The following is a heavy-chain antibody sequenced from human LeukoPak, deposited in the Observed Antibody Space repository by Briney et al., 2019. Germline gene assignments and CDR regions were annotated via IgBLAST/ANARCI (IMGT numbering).Heavy chain of an antibody. D-gene: IGHD1-1*01. Sequence: SSETLSLTCTVSGGSISSGSYYWSWIRQPAGKGLEWIGRIYTSGSTKYNPSLRSRVTISVDTSKNQFSLKLSSVTAADTAVYYCARDPGYSYYYMDVWGKGTTVTVSS. CDR1: GGSISSGSYY. J-gene: IGHJ6*03. V-gene: IGHV4-61*02. CDR2: IYTSGST. CDR3: ARDPGYSYYYMDV.